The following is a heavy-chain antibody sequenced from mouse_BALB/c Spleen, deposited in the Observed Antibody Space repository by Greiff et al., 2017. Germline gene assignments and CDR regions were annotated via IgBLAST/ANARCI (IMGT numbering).Heavy chain of an antibody. CDR1: GFTFSSYG. CDR2: INSNGGST. J-gene: IGHJ2*01. V-gene: IGHV5-6-3*01. Sequence: EVKLMESGGGLVQPGGSLKLSCAASGFTFSSYGMSWVRQTPDKRLELVATINSNGGSTYYPDSVKGRFTISRDNAKNTLYLQMSSLKSEDTAMYYCASDGGNYWGQGTTLTVSS. CDR3: ASDGGNY.